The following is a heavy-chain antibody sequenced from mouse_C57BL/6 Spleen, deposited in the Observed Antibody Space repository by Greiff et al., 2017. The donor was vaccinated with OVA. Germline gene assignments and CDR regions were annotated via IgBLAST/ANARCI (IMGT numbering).Heavy chain of an antibody. Sequence: EVQLQQSGPELVKPGDSVKISCKASGYSFTGYFLNWVMQSHGKSLEWIGRINPYNGDTFYNQKFKGKATLTVDKSSSTANMELRSLTSEDSAVYYCARSLTTGQAWFAYWGQGTLVTVSA. CDR2: INPYNGDT. CDR3: ARSLTTGQAWFAY. D-gene: IGHD2-12*01. J-gene: IGHJ3*01. V-gene: IGHV1-20*01. CDR1: GYSFTGYF.